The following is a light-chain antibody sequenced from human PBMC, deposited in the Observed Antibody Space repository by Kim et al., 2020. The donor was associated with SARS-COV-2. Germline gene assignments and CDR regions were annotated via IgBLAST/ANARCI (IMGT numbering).Light chain of an antibody. V-gene: IGLV2-8*01. J-gene: IGLJ3*02. CDR1: SSDIGDYKY. CDR2: EVS. CDR3: SSYAGSNNWV. Sequence: QSALTQPPSASGSPGQSVTISCTGTSSDIGDYKYVSWYQQHPGKAPKLMIYEVSKWPSGVPDRFSGSKSGNTPSLTVSGLQAEDEADYYCSSYAGSNNWVFGGGTQLTVL.